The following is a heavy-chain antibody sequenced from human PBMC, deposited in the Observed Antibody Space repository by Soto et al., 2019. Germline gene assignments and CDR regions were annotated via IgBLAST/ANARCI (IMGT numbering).Heavy chain of an antibody. CDR2: INSDGSST. CDR1: GFTFSSYW. CDR3: AHGSGSYLGDWFDP. J-gene: IGHJ5*02. V-gene: IGHV3-74*01. Sequence: PGGSLRLSCAASGFTFSSYWMHWVRQAPGKGLVWVSRINSDGSSTSYADSVKGRFTISRDNAENTLYLQMNSLRAEDTAVYYCAHGSGSYLGDWFDPWGQGTLVTVSS. D-gene: IGHD3-10*01.